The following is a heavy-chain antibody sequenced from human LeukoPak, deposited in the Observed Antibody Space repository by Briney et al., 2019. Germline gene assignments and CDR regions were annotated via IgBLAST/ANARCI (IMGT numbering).Heavy chain of an antibody. D-gene: IGHD4-23*01. CDR2: ISSSDSTI. J-gene: IGHJ4*02. Sequence: GGSLRLSCAASGFTFSSYAMHWVRQAPGKGLEWVSYISSSDSTIYYADSVKGRFTISRDNAKNSLYLQMNSLRAEDTAVYYCARDYGGSSPFDYWGQGTLVTVSS. CDR3: ARDYGGSSPFDY. V-gene: IGHV3-48*03. CDR1: GFTFSSYA.